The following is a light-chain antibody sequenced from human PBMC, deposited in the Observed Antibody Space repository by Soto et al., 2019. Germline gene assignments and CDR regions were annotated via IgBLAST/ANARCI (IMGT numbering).Light chain of an antibody. V-gene: IGKV3-20*01. CDR1: QSVSSSF. J-gene: IGKJ1*01. CDR2: GAS. Sequence: EIVLTQSPGTLSFSPGERSTLSCRSTQSVSSSFLAWYQQKPGQAPRLLVYGASSRATGIPDRFSGSGSGTDFTLSISRLEPEDFAVYYCQHYGTSPRTFGQGTKVDIK. CDR3: QHYGTSPRT.